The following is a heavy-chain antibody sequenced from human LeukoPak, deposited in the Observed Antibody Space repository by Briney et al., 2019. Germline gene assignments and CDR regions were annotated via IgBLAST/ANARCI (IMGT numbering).Heavy chain of an antibody. Sequence: ASVKVSCKASGYTFTSSDINWVRQATGQGLEWMGWMNPNSGNTGYAQQFQGRVTMTRNTSISTAYMELSSLRSEDTAVYYCARGRYYDILTGTYGMDVWGQGTTVTVSS. CDR3: ARGRYYDILTGTYGMDV. V-gene: IGHV1-8*01. D-gene: IGHD3-9*01. CDR1: GYTFTSSD. J-gene: IGHJ6*02. CDR2: MNPNSGNT.